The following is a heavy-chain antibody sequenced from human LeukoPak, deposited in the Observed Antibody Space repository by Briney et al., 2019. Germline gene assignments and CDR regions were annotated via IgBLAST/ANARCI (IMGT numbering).Heavy chain of an antibody. CDR3: AREPGAGIYCAGGTCYSGDAFHI. D-gene: IGHD2-15*01. J-gene: IGHJ3*02. CDR2: IKQDGSEK. Sequence: SGGSLRLSCAASGFTFSSYWMSWVRQAPGKGLEWVANIKQDGSEKYYVDSVKGRFTISRDNAKNSLYLQMNSLRAEDTAVYYCAREPGAGIYCAGGTCYSGDAFHIGGQGTMVTVSP. V-gene: IGHV3-7*01. CDR1: GFTFSSYW.